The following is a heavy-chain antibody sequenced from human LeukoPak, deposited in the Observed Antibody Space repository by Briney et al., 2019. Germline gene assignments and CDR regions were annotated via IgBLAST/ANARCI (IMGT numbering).Heavy chain of an antibody. CDR2: ISSSSSYI. Sequence: PGGSLRLSCAASGFTFSSYSMNWVRQAPGKGLEWVSSISSSSSYIYYADSVKGRFTISRDNAKNSLYLQMNSLRAEDTAVYYCARRVSGSYWADRGDAFDIWGQGTMVTVSS. J-gene: IGHJ3*02. CDR3: ARRVSGSYWADRGDAFDI. CDR1: GFTFSSYS. D-gene: IGHD1-26*01. V-gene: IGHV3-21*01.